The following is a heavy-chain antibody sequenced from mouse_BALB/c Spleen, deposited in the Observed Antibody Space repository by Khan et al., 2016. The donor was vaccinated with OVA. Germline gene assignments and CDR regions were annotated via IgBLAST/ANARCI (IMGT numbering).Heavy chain of an antibody. J-gene: IGHJ2*01. CDR2: IYPGTDNT. CDR1: GYIFTSYW. D-gene: IGHD3-2*02. CDR3: AREEALYYFDY. V-gene: IGHV1S132*01. Sequence: VQLQESGAELVRPGASVKLSCKTSGYIFTSYWLHWVKQRSGQGLEWIARIYPGTDNTYYNEKLKDKATLTADKSSSTAYMQLSSLKSEDSAVYFCAREEALYYFDYWGQGTTLTVSS.